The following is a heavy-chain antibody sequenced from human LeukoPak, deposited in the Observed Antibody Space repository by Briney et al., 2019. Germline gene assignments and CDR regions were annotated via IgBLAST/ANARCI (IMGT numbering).Heavy chain of an antibody. J-gene: IGHJ4*02. CDR3: ARDGYNSHFDY. Sequence: GGSLRLSCAASGFAFSDYYMSWIRQAPGKGLEWVSYISRSGSTIYYADSVKGRFTISRDNAKNSLYLQMNSLRAEDTAVYYCARDGYNSHFDYWGQGTLVTVSS. CDR2: ISRSGSTI. D-gene: IGHD5-24*01. CDR1: GFAFSDYY. V-gene: IGHV3-11*04.